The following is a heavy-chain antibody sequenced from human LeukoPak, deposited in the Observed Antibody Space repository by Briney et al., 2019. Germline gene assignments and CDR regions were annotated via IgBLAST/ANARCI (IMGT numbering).Heavy chain of an antibody. CDR2: ISAYNGNT. Sequence: ASVKVSCKASGYTFTSYGISWVRQAPGQGLAWMGWISAYNGNTNYAQKLQGRVTMTTDTSTSTAYMELRSLRSDDTAVYYCARGSIVVVPAAIYYYYYGMDVWGQGTTVTVSS. D-gene: IGHD2-2*02. CDR1: GYTFTSYG. J-gene: IGHJ6*02. CDR3: ARGSIVVVPAAIYYYYYGMDV. V-gene: IGHV1-18*01.